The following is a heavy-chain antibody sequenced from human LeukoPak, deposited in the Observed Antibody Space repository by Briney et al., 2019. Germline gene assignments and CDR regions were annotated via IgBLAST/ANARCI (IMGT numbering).Heavy chain of an antibody. V-gene: IGHV1-69*13. D-gene: IGHD2-21*02. CDR2: IIPIFGTA. Sequence: SVKVSCKASGGTFSSYAISWVRQAPGQGLEWMGGIIPIFGTANYAQKFQGRVTITADESTSTAYMELSSLRSEDTAVYYCARDSSVVTSYYYYYYYMDVWGKGTTVTVSS. J-gene: IGHJ6*03. CDR3: ARDSSVVTSYYYYYYYMDV. CDR1: GGTFSSYA.